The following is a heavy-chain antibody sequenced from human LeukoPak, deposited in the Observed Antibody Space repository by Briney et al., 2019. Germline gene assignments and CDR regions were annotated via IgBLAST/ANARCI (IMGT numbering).Heavy chain of an antibody. Sequence: ASVKVSCKVSGYTFTSYYMHWVRQAPGQGLEWMGIINPSGGSTSYAQKFQGRVTMTRDTSTSTVYMELSSLRSEDTAVYYCAREGWNRPTFDYWGQGTLVTVSS. D-gene: IGHD1-1*01. CDR1: GYTFTSYY. CDR3: AREGWNRPTFDY. J-gene: IGHJ4*02. V-gene: IGHV1-46*01. CDR2: INPSGGST.